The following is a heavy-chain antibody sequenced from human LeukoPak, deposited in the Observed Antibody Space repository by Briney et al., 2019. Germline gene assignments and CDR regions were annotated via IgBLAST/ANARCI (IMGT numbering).Heavy chain of an antibody. Sequence: SVTVSCKASGGTFSSYAISWVRQAPGQGLEWMGGIIPIFGTANYAQKFQGRVTITADESTSTAYMELSSLRSEDTAVYYCARASAPYYYDSSGYYHNWFDPWGQGTLVTVSS. CDR2: IIPIFGTA. CDR1: GGTFSSYA. CDR3: ARASAPYYYDSSGYYHNWFDP. D-gene: IGHD3-22*01. V-gene: IGHV1-69*13. J-gene: IGHJ5*02.